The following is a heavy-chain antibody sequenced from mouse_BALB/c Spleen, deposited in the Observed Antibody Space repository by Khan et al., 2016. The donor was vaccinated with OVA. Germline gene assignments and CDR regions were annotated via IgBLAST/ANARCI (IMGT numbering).Heavy chain of an antibody. Sequence: QVQLQQPGAELVRPGASVKLSCKASGYTFTNYWMNWVKQRPEQGLEWIGRIDPYDSETHYNQKFKDKAILTVDKSTRTAYMQLSSLASEDSAVYYCARWGGITLYAMDYWGQGTSVTVSS. CDR3: ARWGGITLYAMDY. CDR2: IDPYDSET. D-gene: IGHD1-1*01. CDR1: GYTFTNYW. V-gene: IGHV1-52*01. J-gene: IGHJ4*01.